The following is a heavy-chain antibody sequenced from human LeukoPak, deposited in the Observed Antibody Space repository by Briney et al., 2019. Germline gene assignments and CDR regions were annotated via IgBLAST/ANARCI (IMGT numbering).Heavy chain of an antibody. V-gene: IGHV4-39*07. CDR3: ARDSAAAAGYNGAFDI. CDR1: GGSISSSSYY. CDR2: IYYSGST. J-gene: IGHJ3*02. D-gene: IGHD6-13*01. Sequence: SETLSLTCTVSGGSISSSSYYWGWIRQPPGKGLEWIGNIYYSGSTYYNPSLKSLFTISLDASKNQFFLKVSSVTAADTAVYYCARDSAAAAGYNGAFDIWGQGTMVTVSS.